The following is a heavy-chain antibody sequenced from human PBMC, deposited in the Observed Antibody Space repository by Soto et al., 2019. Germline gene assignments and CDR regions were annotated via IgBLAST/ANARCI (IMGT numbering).Heavy chain of an antibody. Sequence: PVGSLRLSCTAPRFTFGSYWMHWVRQAPGKGLVWVSDINVDGTETWYADSVKGRFTISRDNDKKTLYLHMTGLRVDDMGVYYCARDKEVLLTNYGMAVWGQGTTVTVSS. CDR2: INVDGTET. V-gene: IGHV3-74*01. CDR1: RFTFGSYW. J-gene: IGHJ6*02. CDR3: ARDKEVLLTNYGMAV.